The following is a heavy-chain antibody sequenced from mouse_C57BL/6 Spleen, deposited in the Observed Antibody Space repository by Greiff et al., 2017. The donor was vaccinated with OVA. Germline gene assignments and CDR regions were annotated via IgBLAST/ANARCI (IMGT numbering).Heavy chain of an antibody. Sequence: EVQLQESGGGLVKPGGSLKLSCAASGFTFSSYAMSWVRQTPEKRLEWVATISDGGSYTYYPDNVKGRFTISRDNAKNNLYLQMSHLKSEDTAMYYCARGGGLSYYFDYWGQGTTLTVSS. CDR2: ISDGGSYT. J-gene: IGHJ2*01. CDR1: GFTFSSYA. V-gene: IGHV5-4*01. D-gene: IGHD2-4*01. CDR3: ARGGGLSYYFDY.